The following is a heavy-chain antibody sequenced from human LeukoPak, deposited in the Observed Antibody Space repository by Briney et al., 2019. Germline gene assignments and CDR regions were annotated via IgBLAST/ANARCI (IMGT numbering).Heavy chain of an antibody. V-gene: IGHV3-21*01. CDR2: ISSSSSYI. Sequence: GGSLRLSCAASGFTFSSYSMNWVRQAPGKGLEWVSSISSSSSYIYYADSVKGRFTISRDNAKNSLYLQMNSLRAEDTAVYYCARLPPRWLQTMDYWGQGTLVTVSS. D-gene: IGHD5-24*01. J-gene: IGHJ4*02. CDR3: ARLPPRWLQTMDY. CDR1: GFTFSSYS.